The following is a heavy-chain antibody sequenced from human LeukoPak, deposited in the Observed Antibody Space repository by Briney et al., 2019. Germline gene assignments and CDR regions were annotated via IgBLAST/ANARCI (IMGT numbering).Heavy chain of an antibody. Sequence: SETLSLTCAVYGGSFRGYYWMWVRQSPGKGLEWIGEINHSGGSNYNPSLKSRVTISVDTSRNQFSLKLSSVTAADTAVYYCATDSNRGILEWFQYWGQGSLVTVSS. CDR3: ATDSNRGILEWFQY. D-gene: IGHD3-3*01. CDR1: GGSFRGYY. J-gene: IGHJ1*01. V-gene: IGHV4-34*01. CDR2: INHSGGS.